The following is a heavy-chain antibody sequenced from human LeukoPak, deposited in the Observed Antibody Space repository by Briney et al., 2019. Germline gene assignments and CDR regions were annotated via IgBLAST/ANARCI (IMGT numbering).Heavy chain of an antibody. CDR2: INPNSGGT. J-gene: IGHJ4*02. D-gene: IGHD2-2*01. CDR3: ARAEGYCSSTSCYEPFDY. V-gene: IGHV1-2*06. CDR1: GYTFTGYY. Sequence: ASVKVSCKASGYTFTGYYMHWVRQAPGQGLEWMGRINPNSGGTNYAQKFQGRVTMTRDTSISTAYMELGRLRSDDTAVYYCARAEGYCSSTSCYEPFDYWGQGTLVTVSS.